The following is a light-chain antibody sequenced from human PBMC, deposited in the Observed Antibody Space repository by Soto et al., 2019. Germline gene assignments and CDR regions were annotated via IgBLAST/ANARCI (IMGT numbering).Light chain of an antibody. CDR3: QSYDSRLSEYV. J-gene: IGLJ1*01. CDR1: SSNIGTGYD. CDR2: YNS. V-gene: IGLV1-40*01. Sequence: SVLTQPPSVSGAPRQRVTISCTGSSSNIGTGYDVYWYQQLPGTAPKLLIYYNSNRPSGVPDRFSGSKSGTSASLAITGLQAEDEADYYCQSYDSRLSEYVTGTATKLTV.